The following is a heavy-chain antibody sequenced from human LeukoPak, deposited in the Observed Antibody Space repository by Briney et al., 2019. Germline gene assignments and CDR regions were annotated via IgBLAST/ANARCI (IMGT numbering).Heavy chain of an antibody. D-gene: IGHD4-17*01. V-gene: IGHV4-30-2*01. Sequence: SETLSLTCAVSGGSISSGGYSWSWIRQPPGKGLEWIGYIYHSGSTYYNPSLKSRVTISVDRSKNQFSLELSSVTAADTAVYYCASTTVTTSFDYWGQGTLVTVSS. J-gene: IGHJ4*02. CDR1: GGSISSGGYS. CDR3: ASTTVTTSFDY. CDR2: IYHSGST.